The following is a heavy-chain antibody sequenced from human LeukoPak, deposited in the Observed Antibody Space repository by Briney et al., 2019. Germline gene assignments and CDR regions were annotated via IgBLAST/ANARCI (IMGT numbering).Heavy chain of an antibody. V-gene: IGHV1-2*02. Sequence: GASVKVSCKASGYTFTGYYMHWVRQAPGQGLEWMGWINPNSGGTNYAQKFQGRVTMTRDTSISTAYMELSRLRSDDTAVYYYARNIVVVIAGDAFDIWGQGTMVTVSS. CDR3: ARNIVVVIAGDAFDI. CDR2: INPNSGGT. J-gene: IGHJ3*02. CDR1: GYTFTGYY. D-gene: IGHD2-21*01.